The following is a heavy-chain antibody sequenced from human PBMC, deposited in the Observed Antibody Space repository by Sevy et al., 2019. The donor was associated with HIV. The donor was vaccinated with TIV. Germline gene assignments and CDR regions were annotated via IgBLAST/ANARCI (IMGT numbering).Heavy chain of an antibody. CDR2: ISYDGGNK. Sequence: GGSLRLSCAVSGFNFNKFGMHWVREAPGKGLEWVAVISYDGGNKYYADPVKGRFTISRDNSKNTRYLQMNSLRAVDTAVYYCAKVPSGGSYFSYFDYWGQGTLVTVSS. CDR1: GFNFNKFG. D-gene: IGHD1-26*01. CDR3: AKVPSGGSYFSYFDY. V-gene: IGHV3-30*18. J-gene: IGHJ4*02.